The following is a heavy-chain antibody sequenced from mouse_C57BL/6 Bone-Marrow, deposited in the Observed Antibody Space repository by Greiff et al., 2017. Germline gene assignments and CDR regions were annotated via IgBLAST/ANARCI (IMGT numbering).Heavy chain of an antibody. V-gene: IGHV14-2*01. CDR1: GFNIKDYY. CDR2: IDPEDGET. J-gene: IGHJ2*01. CDR3: TRSLIYYGTNY. Sequence: EVQLVESGAELVKPGASVKLSCTASGFNIKDYYIHWVKQRTEQGLEWIGRIDPEDGETKYDPKIQDKATITADTSSNTAYLQRSSLTSEDTAVYYCTRSLIYYGTNYWCQGTTLTVSS. D-gene: IGHD1-1*01.